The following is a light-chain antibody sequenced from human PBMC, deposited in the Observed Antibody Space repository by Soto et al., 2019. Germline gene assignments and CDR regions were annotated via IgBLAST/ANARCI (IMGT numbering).Light chain of an antibody. J-gene: IGKJ4*01. V-gene: IGKV3-20*01. CDR2: DAS. Sequence: EIVLTQSPGTLSLSPGERATLSCRASQGVGNNYLVWCQQKPGQPPRFLMYDASTRATGIPDRFSGSGSGTDFTLTISRLEPEDFAVYYCQQYGSSPLTFGGGTKVDIK. CDR1: QGVGNNY. CDR3: QQYGSSPLT.